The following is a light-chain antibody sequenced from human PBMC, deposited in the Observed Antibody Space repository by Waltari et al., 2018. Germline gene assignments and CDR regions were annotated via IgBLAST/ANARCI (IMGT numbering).Light chain of an antibody. Sequence: QLVLTQSPSASAPLGASVKLTCTLSSGHSGNLIAWHQQQPEKGPRYVMKVNSDGSHNKGDEFPRRCRGSCAGAERYLTIASVQAEDEADYYCQTGGRGTWVFGGGTTLTVL. J-gene: IGLJ3*02. CDR1: SGHSGNL. V-gene: IGLV4-69*01. CDR3: QTGGRGTWV. CDR2: VNSDGSH.